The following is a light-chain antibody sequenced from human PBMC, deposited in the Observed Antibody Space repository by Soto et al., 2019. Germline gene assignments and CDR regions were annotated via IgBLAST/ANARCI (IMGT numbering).Light chain of an antibody. CDR3: QSYASSLSGYF. Sequence: QSVMTQPPSVSGAPGQSVTISCTGSSSNIGAGYDVHWYQQLPGTAPKLLIYGNSNRPSGVPDRFSGSKSGTSASLAITGLQHEDEADYYSQSYASSLSGYFFGSG. J-gene: IGLJ1*01. CDR1: SSNIGAGYD. CDR2: GNS. V-gene: IGLV1-40*01.